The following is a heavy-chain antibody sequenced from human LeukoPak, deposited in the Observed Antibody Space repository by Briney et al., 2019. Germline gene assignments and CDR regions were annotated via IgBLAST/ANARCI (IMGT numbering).Heavy chain of an antibody. J-gene: IGHJ5*02. CDR3: ASESGHYYYGSGSYYGP. CDR2: ISYDGSNK. Sequence: PGRSLRLSCAASGFTFSSYAMHWVRQAPGKGLEWVAVISYDGSNKYYADSVKGRFTISRDNSKNTLYLQMNSLRAEDTAVYYCASESGHYYYGSGSYYGPWGQGTLVTVSS. V-gene: IGHV3-30-3*01. CDR1: GFTFSSYA. D-gene: IGHD3-10*01.